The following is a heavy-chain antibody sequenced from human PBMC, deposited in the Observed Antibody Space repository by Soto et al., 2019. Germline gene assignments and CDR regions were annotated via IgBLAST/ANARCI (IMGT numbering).Heavy chain of an antibody. CDR2: IYSGGST. D-gene: IGHD3-22*01. J-gene: IGHJ3*02. Sequence: EVQLVESGGGLVKPGGSLRLSCAASGFTFSSNYMSWVRQAPGKGLEWVSVIYSGGSTYYADSVKGRFTISRDNSKNTLYLQMNSLRAEDTAVYYCARDSGYFAFDIWGQGTMVTVSS. CDR3: ARDSGYFAFDI. V-gene: IGHV3-66*01. CDR1: GFTFSSNY.